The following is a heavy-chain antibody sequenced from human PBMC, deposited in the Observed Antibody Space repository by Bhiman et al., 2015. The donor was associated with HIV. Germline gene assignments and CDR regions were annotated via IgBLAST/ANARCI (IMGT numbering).Heavy chain of an antibody. CDR3: AKDLVKGTVPYYFDW. V-gene: IGHV3-33*06. J-gene: IGHJ4*02. D-gene: IGHD2-21*01. CDR1: GFTFNTAW. CDR2: IWSDGSNA. Sequence: VQLVESGGGLVKPGGSLRLSCAASGFTFNTAWMSWVRQAPGKGLEWVAVIWSDGSNAFYSDSVRGRFTISRDNSKNTVYLQMDSLRAEDTAVYYCAKDLVKGTVPYYFDWWGQGTLVTVSS.